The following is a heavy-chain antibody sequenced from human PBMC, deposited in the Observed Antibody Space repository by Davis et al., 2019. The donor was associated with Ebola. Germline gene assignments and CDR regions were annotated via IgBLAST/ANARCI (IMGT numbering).Heavy chain of an antibody. CDR3: ARVLLWFGEFTTWYFDL. Sequence: GGSLRLSCAASGFTFSSYSMNWVRQAPGKGLEWVSYISSSSSTIYYADSVKGRFTISRDNAKNSLYLQMNSLRAEDTAVYYCARVLLWFGEFTTWYFDLWGRGTLVTVSS. D-gene: IGHD3-10*01. CDR2: ISSSSSTI. J-gene: IGHJ2*01. CDR1: GFTFSSYS. V-gene: IGHV3-48*04.